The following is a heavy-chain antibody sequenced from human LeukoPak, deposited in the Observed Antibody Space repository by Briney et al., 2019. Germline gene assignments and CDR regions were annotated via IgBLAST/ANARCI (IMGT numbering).Heavy chain of an antibody. CDR3: ARGATDVTRWFDP. CDR1: GFTFNTYS. Sequence: PGGSLRLSCAASGFTFNTYSMSWVRQAPGKGLEWVSIISRAGESIFYADSVKGRFTISRDNAKNSLYLQMNGLRAEDTAVYYCARGATDVTRWFDPWGQGTRVTVSS. V-gene: IGHV3-21*01. J-gene: IGHJ5*02. D-gene: IGHD1-1*01. CDR2: ISRAGESI.